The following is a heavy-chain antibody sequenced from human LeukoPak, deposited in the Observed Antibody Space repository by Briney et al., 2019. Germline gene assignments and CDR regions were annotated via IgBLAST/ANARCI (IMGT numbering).Heavy chain of an antibody. D-gene: IGHD5-18*01. V-gene: IGHV3-30-3*01. CDR1: GFTFSSYA. CDR3: ARARDTAMVEIDY. J-gene: IGHJ4*02. Sequence: GRSLRLSCAASGFTFSSYAMHWVRQAPGKGLEWVAVTSYDGSNKYYADSVKGRFTISRDNSKNTLYLQMNSLRAEDTAVYYCARARDTAMVEIDYWGQGTLVTVSS. CDR2: TSYDGSNK.